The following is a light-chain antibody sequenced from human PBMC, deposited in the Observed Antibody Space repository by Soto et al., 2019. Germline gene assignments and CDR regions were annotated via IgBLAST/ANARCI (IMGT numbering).Light chain of an antibody. CDR2: DAS. V-gene: IGKV3D-15*01. CDR3: QQYNSYSVT. Sequence: LVMTQSPATMSVSPGERATLSCRASQSVSSSLAWYQQKPGQAPRLLIYDASNRATGIPARFSGSGSGTEFTLTISSLQPDDFATYYCQQYNSYSVTFGQGTKVDI. J-gene: IGKJ1*01. CDR1: QSVSSS.